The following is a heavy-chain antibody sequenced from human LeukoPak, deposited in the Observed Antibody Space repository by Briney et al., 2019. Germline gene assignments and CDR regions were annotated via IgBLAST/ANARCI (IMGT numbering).Heavy chain of an antibody. CDR2: IYPGDSDT. D-gene: IGHD1-1*01. CDR1: GYSFATWW. Sequence: GESLKISCKGSGYSFATWWIGWVRQMPGKGLEWMGIIYPGDSDTRYSPSFQGQVTISADKSISTAYLQWSSLKASDTAMYYCARQMYNWNDAAFDIWGQGTMVTVSS. CDR3: ARQMYNWNDAAFDI. J-gene: IGHJ3*02. V-gene: IGHV5-51*01.